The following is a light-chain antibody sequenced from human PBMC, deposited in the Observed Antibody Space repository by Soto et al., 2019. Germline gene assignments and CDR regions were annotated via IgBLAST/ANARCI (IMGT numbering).Light chain of an antibody. CDR1: QSVSSW. CDR3: QQYNTFSRT. Sequence: DIQMTQSPSTLSASVGDTVTITCRASQSVSSWLAWYQQKPGEAPKLLIYTASSLESGVPSRFSGSGSGTEFTLTISSLQPDDFATYYCQQYNTFSRTFGQGTKVEMK. J-gene: IGKJ1*01. V-gene: IGKV1-5*03. CDR2: TAS.